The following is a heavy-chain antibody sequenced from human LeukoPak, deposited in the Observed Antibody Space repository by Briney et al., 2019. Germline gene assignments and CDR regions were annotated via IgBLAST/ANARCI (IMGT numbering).Heavy chain of an antibody. V-gene: IGHV3-23*01. CDR1: GFTFSSYS. D-gene: IGHD6-19*01. CDR2: ISGSGGST. Sequence: GGSLRLSCAASGFTFSSYSMNWVRQAPGKGLEWVSAISGSGGSTYYADSVKGRFTISRDNSKNTLYLQMNSLRAEDTAVYYCAKSLGGWYNYWGQGTLVTVSS. J-gene: IGHJ4*02. CDR3: AKSLGGWYNY.